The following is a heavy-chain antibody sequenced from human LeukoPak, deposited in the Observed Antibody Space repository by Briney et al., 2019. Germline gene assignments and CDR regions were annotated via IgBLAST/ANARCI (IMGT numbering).Heavy chain of an antibody. CDR2: IIDSGDIT. CDR1: GFTYSSYA. D-gene: IGHD3-16*01. Sequence: GGSLRLSCDASGFTYSSYAMSWVRQAPGRGLEWVSGIIDSGDITYYANSVKGRFTTSRDNSKNTLYLQMNSLRAEDTAVYYCAKLGGQEVYNYYVGVWGKGTTVAVSS. J-gene: IGHJ6*03. CDR3: AKLGGQEVYNYYVGV. V-gene: IGHV3-23*01.